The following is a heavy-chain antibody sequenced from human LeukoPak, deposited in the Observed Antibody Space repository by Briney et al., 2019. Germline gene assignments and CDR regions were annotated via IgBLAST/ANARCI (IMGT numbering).Heavy chain of an antibody. D-gene: IGHD3-10*01. CDR2: ISAYYDNT. V-gene: IGHV1-18*01. CDR1: GYTFTSYG. CDR3: ARLTRSYSGWYYFDH. J-gene: IGHJ4*02. Sequence: ASVKVTCKSSGYTFTSYGINWVRQAPGQGLEWMGWISAYYDNTNYAQKLQDRVNMTTDTSTSTAYMELRSLRSDDTAVYYCARLTRSYSGWYYFDHWAQGTLVTVSS.